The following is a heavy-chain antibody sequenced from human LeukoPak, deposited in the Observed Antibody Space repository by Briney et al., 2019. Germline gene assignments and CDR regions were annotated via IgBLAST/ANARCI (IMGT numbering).Heavy chain of an antibody. Sequence: GGSLRLSCAASGFTFSSCSMNWVRQAPGKGLEWVSYISSSSSTIYYADSVKGRFTISRDNAKNSLYLQMNSLRAEDTAVYYCARTHADIVVVVAATPGVSYFDYWGQGILVTVSS. V-gene: IGHV3-48*01. CDR3: ARTHADIVVVVAATPGVSYFDY. CDR2: ISSSSSTI. D-gene: IGHD2-15*01. J-gene: IGHJ4*02. CDR1: GFTFSSCS.